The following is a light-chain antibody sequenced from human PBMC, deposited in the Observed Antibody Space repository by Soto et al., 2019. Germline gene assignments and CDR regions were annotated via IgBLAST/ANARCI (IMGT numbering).Light chain of an antibody. Sequence: EIVMTQSPATLSVSPGERATLSFRASQSVNIYLAWYQQKPGQAPRLLIYGASSRATGIPDRFSGSGSGTDFTLTISRLEPEDFAVYYCQQYGSSPPITFGQGTRLEIK. CDR2: GAS. J-gene: IGKJ5*01. V-gene: IGKV3-20*01. CDR3: QQYGSSPPIT. CDR1: QSVNIY.